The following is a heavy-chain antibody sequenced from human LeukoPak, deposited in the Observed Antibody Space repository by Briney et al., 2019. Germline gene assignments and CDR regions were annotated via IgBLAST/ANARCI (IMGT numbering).Heavy chain of an antibody. D-gene: IGHD1-26*01. CDR2: IYYGGST. CDR3: ARTPSWEGFAFDY. V-gene: IGHV4-39*07. Sequence: PSETLSLTCIVSDGSISSSSYYWGWIRQPPGKGLEWIGSIYYGGSTYYNPSLKSRVTISIDTSKNQSSLKLSSVTAADTAVYYCARTPSWEGFAFDYWGQGTLVTVSS. CDR1: DGSISSSSYY. J-gene: IGHJ4*02.